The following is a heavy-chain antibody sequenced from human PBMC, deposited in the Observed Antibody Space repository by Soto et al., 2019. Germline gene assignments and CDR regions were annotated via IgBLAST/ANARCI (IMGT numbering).Heavy chain of an antibody. CDR3: ARNPRLEYSSSWSSHLWGMDV. Sequence: GASVKVSCKASGYTFTGYYMHWVRQAPGQGLEWMGWINPNSGGTNYAQKIQGRVTMTRDTSISTAYMELSRLRSDDTAVYYCARNPRLEYSSSWSSHLWGMDVWGQGTTVTVSS. D-gene: IGHD6-13*01. V-gene: IGHV1-2*02. J-gene: IGHJ6*02. CDR1: GYTFTGYY. CDR2: INPNSGGT.